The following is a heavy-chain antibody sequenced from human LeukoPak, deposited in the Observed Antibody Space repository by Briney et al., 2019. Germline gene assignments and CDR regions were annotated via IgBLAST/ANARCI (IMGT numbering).Heavy chain of an antibody. V-gene: IGHV4-34*01. CDR3: ARLYSCAATTPS. J-gene: IGHJ4*02. D-gene: IGHD4-17*01. Sequence: SETLSLTCAVYGGFFSNYYYSGIRQPPGKGVEWIGEINHSGSTNYNPSLKSRVTISIDTSKNQFSLKLSSVTAADTAVYYCARLYSCAATTPSWGQGTLVTVSS. CDR2: INHSGST. CDR1: GGFFSNYY.